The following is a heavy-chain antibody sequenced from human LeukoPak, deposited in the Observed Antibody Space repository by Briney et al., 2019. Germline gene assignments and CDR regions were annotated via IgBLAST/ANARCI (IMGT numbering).Heavy chain of an antibody. V-gene: IGHV3-43*02. CDR2: ISGDGGSA. J-gene: IGHJ4*02. D-gene: IGHD5-12*01. CDR3: AKVIYSGYDLFDY. CDR1: GFTFDDYP. Sequence: TGGSLRLSCAASGFTFDDYPMHWVRQAPGKGLEWVSLISGDGGSAYYADSVKGRFTISRDNSKNPLYLQMNSLRTEDTALYYCAKVIYSGYDLFDYWGQGTLVTVSS.